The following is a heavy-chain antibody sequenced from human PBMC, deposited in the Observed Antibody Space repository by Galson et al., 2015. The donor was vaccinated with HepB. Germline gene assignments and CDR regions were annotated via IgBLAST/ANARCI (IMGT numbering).Heavy chain of an antibody. J-gene: IGHJ6*02. CDR2: INPNSGGT. V-gene: IGHV1-2*02. CDR3: AVLPKYSSGWYGGNYYYGMDV. Sequence: AVKVSCKASGDTFTGYYMHWVRQAPGQGLEWMGWINPNSGGTNYAQKFQGRVTMTRDTSISTAYMELSRLRSDDTAVYYCAVLPKYSSGWYGGNYYYGMDVWGQGTTVTVSS. D-gene: IGHD6-19*01. CDR1: GDTFTGYY.